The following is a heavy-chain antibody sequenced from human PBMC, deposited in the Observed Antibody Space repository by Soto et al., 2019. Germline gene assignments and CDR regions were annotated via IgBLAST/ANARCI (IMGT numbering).Heavy chain of an antibody. Sequence: SETLSLTCTVSGGSISSSSYYWGWIRQPPGKGLEWIGSIYYSGSTYYNPSLKSRVTISVDTSKNQFSLKLSSVTAADTAVYYCARKGSSSSTLLFDYWGQGTLVTVSS. CDR3: ARKGSSSSTLLFDY. V-gene: IGHV4-39*01. J-gene: IGHJ4*02. CDR1: GGSISSSSYY. CDR2: IYYSGST. D-gene: IGHD6-6*01.